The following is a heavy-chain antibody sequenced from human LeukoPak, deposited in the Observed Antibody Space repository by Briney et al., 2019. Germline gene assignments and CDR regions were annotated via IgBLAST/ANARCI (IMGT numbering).Heavy chain of an antibody. V-gene: IGHV1-2*06. Sequence: ASVKVSCKASGYTFTGYYMHWVRQAPGQGLEWMGRINPNSGGTNYAQKFQGRVTMTRDTSISTAYMELSRLRSDDTAVYYCATDYYDSSGYYRVQSHYWGQGTLVTVSS. CDR1: GYTFTGYY. CDR3: ATDYYDSSGYYRVQSHY. J-gene: IGHJ4*02. CDR2: INPNSGGT. D-gene: IGHD3-22*01.